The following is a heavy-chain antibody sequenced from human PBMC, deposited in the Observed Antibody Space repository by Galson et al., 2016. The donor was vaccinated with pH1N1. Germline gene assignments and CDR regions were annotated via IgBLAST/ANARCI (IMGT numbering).Heavy chain of an antibody. Sequence: QSGAEVKKPGESLKISCKGSGYSFTSYWIAWVRQMPGKGLEWMGIINPGDSDTRYSPSFQGQVTLSADKSINTAYLQWSSLKASDTAMYYCARIGSDDPIYYYYMDVWGKGTTVTVSS. CDR1: GYSFTSYW. CDR2: INPGDSDT. J-gene: IGHJ6*03. D-gene: IGHD2-21*01. CDR3: ARIGSDDPIYYYYMDV. V-gene: IGHV5-51*01.